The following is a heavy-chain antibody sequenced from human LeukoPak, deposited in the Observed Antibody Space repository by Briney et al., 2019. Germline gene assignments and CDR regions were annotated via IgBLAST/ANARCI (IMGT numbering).Heavy chain of an antibody. CDR2: IYYSGST. CDR1: GGPISSYY. V-gene: IGHV4-59*01. Sequence: PSETLSLTCTVSGGPISSYYWSRIRQPPGKGLEWIGYIYYSGSTNYNPSLKSRVTISVDTSKNQFSLKLSSVTAADTAVYYCARRAVAEYDYWGQGTLVTVSS. J-gene: IGHJ4*02. D-gene: IGHD6-19*01. CDR3: ARRAVAEYDY.